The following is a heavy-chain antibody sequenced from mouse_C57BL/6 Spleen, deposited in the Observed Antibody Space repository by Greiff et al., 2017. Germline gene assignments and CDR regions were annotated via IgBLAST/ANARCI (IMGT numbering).Heavy chain of an antibody. CDR3: VRHEFRDGYFDY. Sequence: EVKLVESGGGLVQPKGSLKLSCAASGFSFNTYAMNWVRQAPGKGLEWVARIRSKSNNYATYYADSVKDRFTISRDDSESMLYLQMNNLKTEDTAMYYCVRHEFRDGYFDYWGQGTTLTVSS. CDR2: IRSKSNNYAT. D-gene: IGHD2-3*01. CDR1: GFSFNTYA. V-gene: IGHV10-1*01. J-gene: IGHJ2*01.